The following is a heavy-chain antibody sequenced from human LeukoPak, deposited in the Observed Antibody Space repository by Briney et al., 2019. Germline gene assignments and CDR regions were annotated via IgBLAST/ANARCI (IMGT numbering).Heavy chain of an antibody. J-gene: IGHJ4*02. CDR2: IIPIFGTA. CDR3: TRSDIVVVPAANFY. D-gene: IGHD2-2*01. CDR1: GGTFSSYA. V-gene: IGHV1-69*13. Sequence: SVKVSCKASGGTFSSYAISWVRQAPGQGLEWMGGIIPIFGTANYEQKFQGRVTITADESTSTAYMELSSLRSEDTAVYYCTRSDIVVVPAANFYWGQGTLVTVSS.